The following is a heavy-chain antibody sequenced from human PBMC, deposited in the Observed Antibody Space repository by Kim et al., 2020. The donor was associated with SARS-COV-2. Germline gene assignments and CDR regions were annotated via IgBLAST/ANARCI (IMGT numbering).Heavy chain of an antibody. CDR1: GFTFSSDA. V-gene: IGHV3-30*04. J-gene: IGHJ5*02. CDR3: ARDHGVTVGWFDP. D-gene: IGHD3-16*01. CDR2: ISYDGSNK. Sequence: GGSLRLSCAASGFTFSSDAMHWVRQAPGKGLEWVAVISYDGSNKYYADSVKGRFTISRDNSKNTLYLQMSSLRADDTAVYYCARDHGVTVGWFDPWGQGTLVTVSS.